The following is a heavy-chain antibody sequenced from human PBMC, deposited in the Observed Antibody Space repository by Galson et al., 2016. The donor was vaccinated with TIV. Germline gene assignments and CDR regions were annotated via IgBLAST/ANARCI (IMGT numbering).Heavy chain of an antibody. D-gene: IGHD6-19*01. Sequence: SLRLSCAASGFIFSDYSMHWVRQAPGKGLEWVALISYDGSNDFYADSVKGRFTISKDNSKNTLALQMNSLRAEDTAVYYCARDESSGLIDSWGQGTLVSVS. CDR2: ISYDGSND. J-gene: IGHJ4*02. CDR3: ARDESSGLIDS. V-gene: IGHV3-30*04. CDR1: GFIFSDYS.